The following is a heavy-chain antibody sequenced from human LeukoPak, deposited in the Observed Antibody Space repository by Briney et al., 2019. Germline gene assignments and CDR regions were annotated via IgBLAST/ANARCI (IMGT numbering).Heavy chain of an antibody. V-gene: IGHV1-2*02. D-gene: IGHD4-17*01. J-gene: IGHJ4*02. Sequence: GASVKVSCKASGYTFTGYYMHWVRQAPGQGLEWMGWINPNSGGTNYAQKFQGRVTMTRGTSISTAYMELSRLRSDDTAVYYCARQNVDYGDGMDYWGQGTLVTVSS. CDR3: ARQNVDYGDGMDY. CDR2: INPNSGGT. CDR1: GYTFTGYY.